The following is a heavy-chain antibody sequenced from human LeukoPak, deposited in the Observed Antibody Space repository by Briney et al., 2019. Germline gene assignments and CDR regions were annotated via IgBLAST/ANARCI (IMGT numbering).Heavy chain of an antibody. CDR3: ARDLYGDYVFRYFDY. CDR1: GGSITQTNY. CDR2: VNLQGST. Sequence: PSETLSLTCDVSGGSITQTNYWTWVRQPPGKGLEWIGEVNLQGSTNYNPSLMRRVAISVDTSANHVSLQLTSVTAADTAVYYCARDLYGDYVFRYFDYWGQGTLVTVSS. D-gene: IGHD4-17*01. V-gene: IGHV4-4*02. J-gene: IGHJ4*02.